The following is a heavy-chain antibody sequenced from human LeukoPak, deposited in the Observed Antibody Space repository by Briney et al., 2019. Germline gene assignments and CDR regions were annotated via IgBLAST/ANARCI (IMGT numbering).Heavy chain of an antibody. CDR2: IKQDGSEK. J-gene: IGHJ5*02. D-gene: IGHD2-15*01. V-gene: IGHV3-7*01. CDR3: ARGADGVSSNSRGWFDP. Sequence: GGSLRLSCAASGFTLSSYWMSWVRQAPGKGLEWVANIKQDGSEKYYVDSVKGRFTISRDNGKNSLHLQMNSLRAEDTAVYYCARGADGVSSNSRGWFDPWGQGTLVAVSS. CDR1: GFTLSSYW.